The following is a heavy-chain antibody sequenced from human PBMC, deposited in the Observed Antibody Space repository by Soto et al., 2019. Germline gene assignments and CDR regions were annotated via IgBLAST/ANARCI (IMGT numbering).Heavy chain of an antibody. V-gene: IGHV3-48*02. CDR1: GFSLANYP. Sequence: VGSLRLSCVASGFSLANYPMNWVRQTPGKGLEWISYTSPRGDTVYYADSVEGRFTITRDNARNSLSLQMNSLRDEDSALYYCAKGPHTNVGWPYYFESWGQGVPVTVSS. CDR3: AKGPHTNVGWPYYFES. D-gene: IGHD6-19*01. J-gene: IGHJ4*02. CDR2: TSPRGDTV.